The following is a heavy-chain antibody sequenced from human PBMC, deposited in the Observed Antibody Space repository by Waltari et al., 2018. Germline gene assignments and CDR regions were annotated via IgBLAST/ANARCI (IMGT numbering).Heavy chain of an antibody. CDR3: ARRDTSYYDFWSGYLPFDY. D-gene: IGHD3-3*01. J-gene: IGHJ4*02. V-gene: IGHV3-23*04. Sequence: EVQLVESGGGLVQPGGSLRLSCAASGFTFSSYAMSWVRQAPGKGLEWVSAISGSGGSTSYADSVKGRFTISRDNSKNTLYLQMNSLRAEDTAVYYCARRDTSYYDFWSGYLPFDYWGQGTLVTVSS. CDR2: ISGSGGST. CDR1: GFTFSSYA.